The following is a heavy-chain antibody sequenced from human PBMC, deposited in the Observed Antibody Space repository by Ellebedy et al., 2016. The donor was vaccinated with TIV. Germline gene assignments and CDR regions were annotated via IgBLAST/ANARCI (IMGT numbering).Heavy chain of an antibody. Sequence: GGSLRLXXATSGFTFSDYWMSWVRQAPGKGLEWVANINQDERQKNYVDSVKGRFTLSRDNAKNSLYLQMNSLRAEDTAVYYCAGDIYYYTSGAWYSRFYWGQGTLVTVSS. CDR1: GFTFSDYW. CDR3: AGDIYYYTSGAWYSRFY. J-gene: IGHJ4*02. D-gene: IGHD3-22*01. V-gene: IGHV3-7*01. CDR2: INQDERQK.